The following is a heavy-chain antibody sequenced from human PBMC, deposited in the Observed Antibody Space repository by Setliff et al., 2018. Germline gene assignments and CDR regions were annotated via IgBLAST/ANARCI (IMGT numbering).Heavy chain of an antibody. CDR2: IQKSGGT. Sequence: SLTCNVSGVSISSYYWSWIRQPPGKGLESIGYIQKSGGTNYNPALKSRVIISVDTSTNQFSLKLRSVTAADTAVYYCARLSWNGLRYYGLDVWGQGTTVTVSS. CDR3: ARLSWNGLRYYGLDV. V-gene: IGHV4-59*01. CDR1: GVSISSYY. D-gene: IGHD3-3*01. J-gene: IGHJ6*02.